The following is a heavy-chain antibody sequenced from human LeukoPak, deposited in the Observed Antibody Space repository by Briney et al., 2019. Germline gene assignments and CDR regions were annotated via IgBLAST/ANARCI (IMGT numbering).Heavy chain of an antibody. Sequence: PGGSLRLSCVASEFIFSDYWMSWVRQAPGKGLEWVANIKQGGREEKYVGSVKGRFAISRDGAKSTLYLQMDSLSGDDTAVYYCASVGVVADYGLDVWGQGTTVTVSS. J-gene: IGHJ6*02. CDR3: ASVGVVADYGLDV. V-gene: IGHV3-7*03. D-gene: IGHD2-15*01. CDR2: IKQGGREE. CDR1: EFIFSDYW.